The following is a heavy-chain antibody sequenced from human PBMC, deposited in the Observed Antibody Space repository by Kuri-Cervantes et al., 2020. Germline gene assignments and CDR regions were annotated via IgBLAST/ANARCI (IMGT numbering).Heavy chain of an antibody. CDR3: AKVGYYYDSSGYYGGYFDY. CDR1: GFTFDDYA. V-gene: IGHV3-9*01. J-gene: IGHJ4*02. CDR2: ISWNSGSI. Sequence: SLKISCAASGFTFDDYAMHWVRQAPGKGLEWVSGISWNSGSIGYADSVKGRFTISRDNAKNSLYLQMNSLRAEDTALYYCAKVGYYYDSSGYYGGYFDYWGQGTLVTVSS. D-gene: IGHD3-22*01.